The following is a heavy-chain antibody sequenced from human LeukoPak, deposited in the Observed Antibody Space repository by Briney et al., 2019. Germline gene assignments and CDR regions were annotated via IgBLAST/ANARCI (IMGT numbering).Heavy chain of an antibody. CDR2: IYYSGST. D-gene: IGHD1-26*01. J-gene: IGHJ4*02. CDR3: ARHTGWELLFDY. V-gene: IGHV4-39*01. CDR1: GGSISSSSYY. Sequence: SETLSLTCTVSGGSISSSSYYWGWIRQPPGKGLEWIGSIYYSGSTYYNPSLKSRVTISVDTSKNQFSLKLSSVTAADTAVYYCARHTGWELLFDYWGQGTLVTVSS.